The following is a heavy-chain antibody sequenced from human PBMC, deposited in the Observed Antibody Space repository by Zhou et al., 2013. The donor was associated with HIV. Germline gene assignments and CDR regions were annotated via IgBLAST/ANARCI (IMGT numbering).Heavy chain of an antibody. J-gene: IGHJ4*02. CDR2: IIPIFGTA. D-gene: IGHD6-13*01. CDR1: GGTFSSYA. Sequence: QVQMVQSGAEVKKPGSSVKVSCKASGGTFSSYAINWVRQAPGQGLEWMGGIIPIFGTANYAQKFQGRVTITADESTSTAYMKLSSLRSEDTAIYYCARVGAAAGYRYFDYWGQGTLVTVSS. CDR3: ARVGAAAGYRYFDY. V-gene: IGHV1-69*13.